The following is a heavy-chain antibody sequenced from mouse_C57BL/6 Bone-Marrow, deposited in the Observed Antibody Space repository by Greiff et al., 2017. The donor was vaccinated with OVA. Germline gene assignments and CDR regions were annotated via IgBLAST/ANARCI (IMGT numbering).Heavy chain of an antibody. CDR1: GYSFTGYY. Sequence: EVKVVESGPELVKPGASVKISCKASGYSFTGYYMNWVKQSPEKSLEWIGEINPSTGGTTYNQKFKAKATLTVDKSSSTAYMQLKSLTSEDSAVYYCAREGAMVTTTGYFDYWGQGTTLTVSS. V-gene: IGHV1-42*01. CDR2: INPSTGGT. D-gene: IGHD2-2*01. J-gene: IGHJ2*01. CDR3: AREGAMVTTTGYFDY.